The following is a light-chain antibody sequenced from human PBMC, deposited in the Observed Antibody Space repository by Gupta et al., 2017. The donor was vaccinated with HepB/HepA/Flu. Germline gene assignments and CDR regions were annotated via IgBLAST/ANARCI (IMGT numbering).Light chain of an antibody. J-gene: IGKJ3*01. Sequence: DIQMTQSPSSLSASVGDRVTLTCRASQSISSYLNWYQQKPGKAPKLLVYAASTLQTGVPSRFSGSGSWTDFTLTISSLQPEDFATYYCQQSYSTPLTFGPGTKVEIK. CDR2: AAS. CDR3: QQSYSTPLT. CDR1: QSISSY. V-gene: IGKV1-39*01.